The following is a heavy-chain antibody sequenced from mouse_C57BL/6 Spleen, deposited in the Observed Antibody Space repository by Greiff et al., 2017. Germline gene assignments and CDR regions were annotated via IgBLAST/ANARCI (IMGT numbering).Heavy chain of an antibody. CDR2: ISYDGSN. Sequence: EVQLQESGPGLVKPSQSLSLTCSVTGYSITSGYYWNWIRQFPGNKLEWMGYISYDGSNNYNPSLKNRISITRDTSKNQFFLKLNSVTTEDTATYYCARDRRDYGSSWEWGQGTTLTVSS. CDR3: ARDRRDYGSSWE. J-gene: IGHJ2*01. V-gene: IGHV3-6*01. CDR1: GYSITSGYY. D-gene: IGHD1-1*01.